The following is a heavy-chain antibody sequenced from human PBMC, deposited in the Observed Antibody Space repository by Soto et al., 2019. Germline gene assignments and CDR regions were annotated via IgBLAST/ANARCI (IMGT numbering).Heavy chain of an antibody. J-gene: IGHJ4*02. CDR1: GVTFNNST. V-gene: IGHV1-69*02. D-gene: IGHD2-15*01. Sequence: QVQLVQSGAEVKQPGSSVKVSCKASGVTFNNSTVNWVRQAPGQGLEWMGRFTPILGVANNAQKFQGRLTLSVQKSTSTAYMELSSLRSEDTAVYYCAGPSTTASGGVEHWGQGTLVIVSS. CDR2: FTPILGVA. CDR3: AGPSTTASGGVEH.